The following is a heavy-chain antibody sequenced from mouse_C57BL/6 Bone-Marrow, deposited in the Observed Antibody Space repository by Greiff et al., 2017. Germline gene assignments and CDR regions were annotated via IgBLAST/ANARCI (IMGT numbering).Heavy chain of an antibody. J-gene: IGHJ1*03. V-gene: IGHV1-18*01. CDR1: GYTFTDYN. Sequence: EVQLQQSGAELVRPGASVKIPCKASGYTFTDYNMDWVKQSHGKSLEWIGDINPNNGGTIYNQKFKGKATLTVDKSSSTAYMELRSLTSEDTAVYYCARSGEIRGHFDVWGTGTTVTVSS. CDR2: INPNNGGT. CDR3: ARSGEIRGHFDV. D-gene: IGHD3-2*02.